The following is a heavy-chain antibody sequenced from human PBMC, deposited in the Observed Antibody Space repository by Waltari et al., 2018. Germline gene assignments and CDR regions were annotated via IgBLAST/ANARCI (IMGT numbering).Heavy chain of an antibody. CDR1: GFTFTSSW. Sequence: EVQLVESGGGLVQPGGSLRLSCAASGFTFTSSWMTWVRQAPGKGLEWVANIQQNGGDKHYVDSVKGRFTISRDNTKNSVYLQMNSLRAEDTAVYYCTRENWGPDYWGQGTLVTVSS. D-gene: IGHD7-27*01. CDR2: IQQNGGDK. CDR3: TRENWGPDY. V-gene: IGHV3-7*01. J-gene: IGHJ4*02.